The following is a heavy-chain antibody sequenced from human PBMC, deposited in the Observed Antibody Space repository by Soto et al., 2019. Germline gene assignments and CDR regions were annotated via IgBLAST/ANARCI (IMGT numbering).Heavy chain of an antibody. Sequence: QVQLQESGPGLVKPSETLSLTCTVSGGSISSYYWSWVRQPPGKGLEWIGYIYYSGSTNYNPSLKRRVTISVDTSKNQFSLKLRSVTAADTAVYYCASGGTVTTLCRYFDLWGRCTLVTVSS. CDR1: GGSISSYY. CDR2: IYYSGST. V-gene: IGHV4-59*01. CDR3: ASGGTVTTLCRYFDL. D-gene: IGHD4-17*01. J-gene: IGHJ2*01.